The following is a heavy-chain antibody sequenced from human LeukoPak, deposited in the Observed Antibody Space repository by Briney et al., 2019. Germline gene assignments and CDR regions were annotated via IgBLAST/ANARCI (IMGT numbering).Heavy chain of an antibody. D-gene: IGHD2-2*02. CDR1: GFTFSNYG. Sequence: PGGSLRLSCAASGFTFSNYGMHWVRQAPGKGLEWVSAISGSGGTTYYADSVKGRFTISRDNSKNTLYLQMNSLRAEDTAVYYCAKTTTTSCYTPTDYWGQGTLVTVSS. CDR2: ISGSGGTT. J-gene: IGHJ4*02. CDR3: AKTTTTSCYTPTDY. V-gene: IGHV3-23*01.